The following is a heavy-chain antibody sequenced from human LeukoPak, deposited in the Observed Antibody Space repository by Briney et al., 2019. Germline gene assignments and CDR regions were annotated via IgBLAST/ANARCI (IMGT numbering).Heavy chain of an antibody. D-gene: IGHD5-18*01. CDR2: ISWNSGSI. CDR3: AKVTWIQLWSWPPFDY. Sequence: GGSLRLSCAAPGFTFDDYDMHWVRQAPGKGLEWVSGISWNSGSIGYADSVKGRFTISRDNAKNSLYLQMNSLRAEDTALYYCAKVTWIQLWSWPPFDYWGQGTLVTVSS. V-gene: IGHV3-9*01. CDR1: GFTFDDYD. J-gene: IGHJ4*02.